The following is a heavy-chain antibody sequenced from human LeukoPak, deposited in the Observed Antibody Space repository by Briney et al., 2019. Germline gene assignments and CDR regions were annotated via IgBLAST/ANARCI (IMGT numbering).Heavy chain of an antibody. CDR1: GGSITSGSYY. CDR2: IYSSGTI. J-gene: IGHJ5*02. D-gene: IGHD3-10*01. CDR3: ARGGYYGSGNDFRFDP. V-gene: IGHV4-61*02. Sequence: PSQTLSLTCTVSGGSITSGSYYWSWIRQPAGKGLEWIGRIYSSGTITYNPSLQSRVTISVDTSKNQFSLKLNSVTAADTAVYYCARGGYYGSGNDFRFDPWGQGTLVTVSS.